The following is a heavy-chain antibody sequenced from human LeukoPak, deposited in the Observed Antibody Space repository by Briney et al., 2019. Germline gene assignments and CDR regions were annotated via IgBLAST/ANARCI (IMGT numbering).Heavy chain of an antibody. CDR1: GGSISSYY. Sequence: SETLSLTCTVSGGSISSYYWSWIRQPPGKGLEWIGYIYYSGSTNYNPSLKSRVTISVDTSKNQFSLKLSSVTAADTAVYYCAKSNGYGLVDIWGRGTMVTVSS. D-gene: IGHD3-10*01. J-gene: IGHJ3*02. CDR2: IYYSGST. CDR3: AKSNGYGLVDI. V-gene: IGHV4-59*12.